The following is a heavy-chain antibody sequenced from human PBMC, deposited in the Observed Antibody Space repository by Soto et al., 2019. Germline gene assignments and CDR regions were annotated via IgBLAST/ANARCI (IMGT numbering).Heavy chain of an antibody. Sequence: EVQLVESGGGLVKPGGSLRLSCTASGFAFNTFSMNWVRQAPGKGLEWVSSINEDSTYIYYADSLRGRITISRDNAKDSLFPQMNSLRPDDTAVYYCVRDLERYFRSGYMDLWGDGATVTVSS. CDR1: GFAFNTFS. D-gene: IGHD3-9*01. J-gene: IGHJ6*03. V-gene: IGHV3-21*02. CDR3: VRDLERYFRSGYMDL. CDR2: INEDSTYI.